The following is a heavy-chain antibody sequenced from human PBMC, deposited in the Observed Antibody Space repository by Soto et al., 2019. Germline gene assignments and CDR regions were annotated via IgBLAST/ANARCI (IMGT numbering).Heavy chain of an antibody. D-gene: IGHD3-3*01. CDR3: ARGWWMSSLLRFLEALGY. CDR2: MNPNSGNT. CDR1: GYTFTSYD. J-gene: IGHJ4*02. V-gene: IGHV1-8*01. Sequence: ASVKVSCKASGYTFTSYDINWVRQATGQGLEWMGWMNPNSGNTGYAQKFQGRVTMTRNTSISTAYMELSSLRSEDTAVYYCARGWWMSSLLRFLEALGYWGQGTLVTVSS.